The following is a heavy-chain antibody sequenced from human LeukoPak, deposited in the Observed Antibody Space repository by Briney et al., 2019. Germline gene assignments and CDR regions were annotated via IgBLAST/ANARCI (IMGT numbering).Heavy chain of an antibody. V-gene: IGHV3-23*01. CDR1: GFSFSSHA. CDR3: AKDGYSSGNMIDY. Sequence: GGSLRLSCAASGFSFSSHAMSWVRQAPGKGLEWVSGISGSGGSTYYADFVKGRFTISRDNSKNTLYVQMNSRRAEDTAVYYCAKDGYSSGNMIDYWGRGSLVTVSS. D-gene: IGHD6-19*01. CDR2: ISGSGGST. J-gene: IGHJ4*02.